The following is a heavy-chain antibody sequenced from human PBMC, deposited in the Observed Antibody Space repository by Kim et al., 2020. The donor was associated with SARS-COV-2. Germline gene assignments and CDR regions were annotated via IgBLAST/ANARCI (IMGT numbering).Heavy chain of an antibody. D-gene: IGHD3-9*01. CDR2: ISGSGGST. Sequence: GGSLRLSCAASGFTFSSYAMSWVRQAPGKGLEWVSAISGSGGSTYYADSVKGRFTISRDNSKNTLYLQMNSLRAEDTAVYYCAKAPPQDYHNLTGYFAPHPPNFDSGGQGTLVTVSS. V-gene: IGHV3-23*01. CDR3: AKAPPQDYHNLTGYFAPHPPNFDS. J-gene: IGHJ4*02. CDR1: GFTFSSYA.